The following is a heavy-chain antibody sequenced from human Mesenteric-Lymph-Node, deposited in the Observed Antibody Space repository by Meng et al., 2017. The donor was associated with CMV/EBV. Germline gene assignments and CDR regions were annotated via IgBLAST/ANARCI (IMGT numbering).Heavy chain of an antibody. CDR3: ARLPGRSGYYPIYYFDY. J-gene: IGHJ4*02. Sequence: YTFTRYWIGWVRPMPGHGLEWMAIIYPGDSDPRYSPSFQGQVTISADKSISTAYLQWSSLKASDTAMYYCARLPGRSGYYPIYYFDYWGQGTLVTVSS. V-gene: IGHV5-51*01. D-gene: IGHD3-22*01. CDR2: IYPGDSDP. CDR1: YTFTRYW.